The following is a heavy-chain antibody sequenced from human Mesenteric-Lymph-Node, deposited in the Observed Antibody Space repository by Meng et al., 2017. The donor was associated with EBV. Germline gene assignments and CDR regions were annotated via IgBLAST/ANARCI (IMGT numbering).Heavy chain of an antibody. CDR3: ASSYLYTSGWPLDY. CDR2: FYSSGSI. CDR1: GVSVSSGTYY. J-gene: IGHJ4*02. D-gene: IGHD6-19*01. V-gene: IGHV4-61*01. Sequence: VQLQESALGLVKPSKTLSLTGTVSGVSVSSGTYYWNWIRQSPGKGLEWIGCFYSSGSINYNPSLKSRVTISIDTSKNQFSLKLTSVTAADTAVYYCASSYLYTSGWPLDYWGQGTLVTVFS.